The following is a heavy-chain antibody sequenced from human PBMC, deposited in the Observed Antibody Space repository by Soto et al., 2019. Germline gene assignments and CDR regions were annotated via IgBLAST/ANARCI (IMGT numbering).Heavy chain of an antibody. V-gene: IGHV3-21*04. CDR3: ARALPVAKGGFDP. Sequence: PGGSLRLSCAASGFTFSSYSMNWVRQAPGKGLEWVSSISSSSSYIYYADSVKGRFIISRDNSKNTLYLQMNSLRAEDTAVYYCARALPVAKGGFDPWGQGTLVTVSS. CDR2: ISSSSSYI. D-gene: IGHD2-2*01. CDR1: GFTFSSYS. J-gene: IGHJ5*02.